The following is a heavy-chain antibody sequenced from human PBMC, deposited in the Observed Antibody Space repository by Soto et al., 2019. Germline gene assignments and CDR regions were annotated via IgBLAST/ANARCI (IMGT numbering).Heavy chain of an antibody. CDR3: ARDPVQWLVPLDF. V-gene: IGHV3-74*01. CDR2: INTDGSTA. J-gene: IGHJ4*02. Sequence: PGGSLRLSCAASGFTFSNYWIYWVRQAPGEGLVWVSRINTDGSTASYADSVKGRFTISRDNAKNTVYLQMDSLGAEDTAVYYCARDPVQWLVPLDFWRQGTLVTVSS. CDR1: GFTFSNYW. D-gene: IGHD6-19*01.